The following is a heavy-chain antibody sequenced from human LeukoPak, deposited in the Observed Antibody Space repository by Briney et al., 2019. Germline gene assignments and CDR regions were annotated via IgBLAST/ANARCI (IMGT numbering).Heavy chain of an antibody. CDR2: FSASGNS. J-gene: IGHJ6*03. CDR3: ARDLIRWELSYYYYYMDV. V-gene: IGHV4-61*02. CDR1: GDSISSDDYY. D-gene: IGHD1-26*01. Sequence: SETLSLTCTVSGDSISSDDYYWSWIRQPAGKGLEWIGRFSASGNSNYNPSLKSRLTISVDTSKNQFSLKLTSVTAADTAVYYCARDLIRWELSYYYYYMDVWGKGTTVTISS.